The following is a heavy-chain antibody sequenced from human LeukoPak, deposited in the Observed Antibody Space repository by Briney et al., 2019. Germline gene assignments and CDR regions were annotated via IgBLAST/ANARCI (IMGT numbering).Heavy chain of an antibody. CDR3: ARDPSSGYIDY. Sequence: PGGSLRLSCAASGFEFGIFGMHWVRQSPGKGLEWVSSISSSSSYIYHADSVKGRFTISRDNAKNSLYLQMNSLRAEDTAVYYCARDPSSGYIDYWGQGTLVTVSS. D-gene: IGHD3-22*01. J-gene: IGHJ4*02. CDR1: GFEFGIFG. V-gene: IGHV3-21*01. CDR2: ISSSSSYI.